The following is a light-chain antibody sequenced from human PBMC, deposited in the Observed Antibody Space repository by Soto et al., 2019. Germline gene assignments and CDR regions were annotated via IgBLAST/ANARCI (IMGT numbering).Light chain of an antibody. Sequence: DIQMTQSPSSLSASVGDRVTITCQASQDINNYLHWYQQKPGKAPKLLIYDASNLETGVPSRFSRSGSGTDFTFTISSLQPEDVATYYCQQYDNLPMYTFGQGTKVDIK. CDR1: QDINNY. J-gene: IGKJ2*01. CDR3: QQYDNLPMYT. CDR2: DAS. V-gene: IGKV1-33*01.